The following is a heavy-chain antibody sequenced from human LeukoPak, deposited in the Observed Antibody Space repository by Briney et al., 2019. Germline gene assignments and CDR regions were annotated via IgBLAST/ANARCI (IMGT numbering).Heavy chain of an antibody. J-gene: IGHJ4*02. D-gene: IGHD3-22*01. CDR1: GFTFSSYS. CDR3: ARDLNSDSSGYYY. V-gene: IGHV3-21*01. Sequence: GGSLRLSCAASGFTFSSYSMNWVRQAPGKGLEWVSSISSSSSYIYYADSVKGRFTISRDNAKNSLYLQMNSLRAEDTAVYYCARDLNSDSSGYYYWGQGTLVTVSS. CDR2: ISSSSSYI.